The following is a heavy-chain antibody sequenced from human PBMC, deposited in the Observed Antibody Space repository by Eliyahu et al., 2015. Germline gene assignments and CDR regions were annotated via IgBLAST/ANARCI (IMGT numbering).Heavy chain of an antibody. V-gene: IGHV1-18*01. CDR2: IGTYTENKDT. CDR3: TRDRRNYDNSGLNFDY. CDR1: GDXFSSYG. D-gene: IGHD3-22*01. Sequence: QVQLVQSGPEMKRPGASVTVXCKASGDXFSSYGISWVRQTPGQGLEWMGWIGTYTENKDTKYAQRFQGRLTMTTDTSTRTAYMELRSLRSDDTAFYYCTRDRRNYDNSGLNFDYWGQGTLVTVSS. J-gene: IGHJ4*02.